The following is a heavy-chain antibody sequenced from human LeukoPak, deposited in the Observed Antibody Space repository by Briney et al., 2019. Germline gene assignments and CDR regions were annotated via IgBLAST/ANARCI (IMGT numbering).Heavy chain of an antibody. CDR1: GFTFSSYW. CDR3: ARDGGDNGDYFDS. Sequence: PGGSLRLSCAASGFTFSSYWMHWVRQAPGKGLVWVSRINSDGSSASYADSVKGRFTISRDNSKNTLYLQVNGLRPEDTAVYYCARDGGDNGDYFDSWGQGTLVTVSS. J-gene: IGHJ4*02. D-gene: IGHD2-8*01. CDR2: INSDGSSA. V-gene: IGHV3-74*01.